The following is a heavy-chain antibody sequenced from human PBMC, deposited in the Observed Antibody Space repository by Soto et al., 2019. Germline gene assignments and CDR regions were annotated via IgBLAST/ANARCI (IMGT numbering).Heavy chain of an antibody. CDR3: AKDLNRYSSRTGNWFDP. D-gene: IGHD6-13*01. V-gene: IGHV3-23*01. J-gene: IGHJ5*02. CDR2: ISGSGGST. Sequence: EVQLLESGGGLVQPGGSLRLSCAASGFTFSSYAMSWVRQAPGKGLEWVSAISGSGGSTYYADSVKGRFTISRDNSKNTLYLQMNSMRAEDTAVYYCAKDLNRYSSRTGNWFDPWGQGTLVTVSS. CDR1: GFTFSSYA.